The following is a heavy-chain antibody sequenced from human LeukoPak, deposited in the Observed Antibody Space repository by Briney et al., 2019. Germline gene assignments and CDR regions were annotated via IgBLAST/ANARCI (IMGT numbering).Heavy chain of an antibody. CDR1: GFTFSSYW. CDR2: INTDGSSI. CDR3: ASAGYRAGIDN. V-gene: IGHV3-74*01. J-gene: IGHJ4*02. Sequence: GGSLRPSCAASGFTFSSYWMHWVRQAPGKGLVWVSRINTDGSSITYLDSVKGRFTISRDNAKNTLYLQMNSLRAEDTAVYYCASAGYRAGIDNWGQGTLVTVS. D-gene: IGHD5-12*01.